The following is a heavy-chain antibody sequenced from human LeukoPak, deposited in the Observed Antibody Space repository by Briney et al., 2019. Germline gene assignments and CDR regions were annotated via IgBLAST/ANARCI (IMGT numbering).Heavy chain of an antibody. CDR3: ARGGYCSSTSCYKGDNWFDP. V-gene: IGHV4-30-2*01. Sequence: PSQNLSFTCTVSGGSISSGGYYWRWIRQPPGKGLEWIGYIYHSGSTYYNPSLKSRVTISVDRSKNQFSLKLSSVTAADTAVYYCARGGYCSSTSCYKGDNWFDPWGQGTLVTVSS. D-gene: IGHD2-2*02. CDR1: GGSISSGGYY. CDR2: IYHSGST. J-gene: IGHJ5*02.